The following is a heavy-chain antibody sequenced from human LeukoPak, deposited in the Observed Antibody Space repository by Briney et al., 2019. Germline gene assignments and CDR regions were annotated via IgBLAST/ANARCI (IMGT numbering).Heavy chain of an antibody. J-gene: IGHJ6*03. CDR3: ARQHDSYYYYYIDV. Sequence: SETLSLTCAVSGYSISNGYYWVWIRQPPGRGLEWIGSLYHSDSAYYNTSLRSRVSMSVDTSKNQFSLTLSFVTAADTAVYYCARQHDSYYYYYIDVWGSGTTVTGSS. V-gene: IGHV4-38-2*01. CDR2: LYHSDSA. CDR1: GYSISNGYY.